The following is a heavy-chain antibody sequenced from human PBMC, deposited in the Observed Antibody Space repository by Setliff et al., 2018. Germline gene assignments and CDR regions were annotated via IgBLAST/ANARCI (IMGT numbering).Heavy chain of an antibody. V-gene: IGHV3-7*01. D-gene: IGHD3-9*01. CDR3: AIFVHMDV. CDR2: VKQGGSEK. CDR1: GFTFSNYW. J-gene: IGHJ6*02. Sequence: PGGSLRLSCATSGFTFSNYWMNWVRQAPGKGLEWVANVKQGGSEKNYLDSVKGRFTISRDNAKRSLYLQMNSLRAEDTAVYYCAIFVHMDVWGQGTTVTVSS.